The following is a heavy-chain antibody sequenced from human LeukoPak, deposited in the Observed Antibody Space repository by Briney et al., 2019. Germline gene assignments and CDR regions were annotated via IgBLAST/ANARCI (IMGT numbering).Heavy chain of an antibody. CDR3: ARNNGMDV. CDR2: VNRDGSET. J-gene: IGHJ6*02. V-gene: IGHV3-7*03. Sequence: GVLRLSCAASGFTFSSYWMSWVRQAPGRGPEWVANVNRDGSETYYLDSVKGRFTISKDNAKNSLYLQMNSLRAEDTALYHCARNNGMDVWGQGTTVIVSS. CDR1: GFTFSSYW.